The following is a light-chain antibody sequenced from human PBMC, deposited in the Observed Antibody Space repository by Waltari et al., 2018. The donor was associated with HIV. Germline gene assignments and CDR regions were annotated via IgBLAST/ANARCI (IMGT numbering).Light chain of an antibody. CDR3: QQSNTFPLT. J-gene: IGKJ4*01. CDR1: QGVSNW. Sequence: DIQVTQSPSSVSASVGDRVTITCRASQGVSNWLAWYQQRPGKAPKLLIYDISTLESGVPSRFSGSGSGTDFTLTINSLQPEDFTTYYCQQSNTFPLTFRGGTKVEIK. V-gene: IGKV1-12*01. CDR2: DIS.